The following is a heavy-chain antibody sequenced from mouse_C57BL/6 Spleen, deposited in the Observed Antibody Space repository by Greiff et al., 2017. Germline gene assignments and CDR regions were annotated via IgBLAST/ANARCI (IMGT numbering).Heavy chain of an antibody. Sequence: QVQLQQPGAELVKPGASVKVSCKASGYTFTSYWMHWVKQRPGQGLEWIGRIHHSDSDTNYNQKFKGKATLTVDKSSSTDYMQLSSLTSEDSAVYYCAIANWDYWYFDVWGTGTTVTVSS. D-gene: IGHD4-1*01. J-gene: IGHJ1*03. CDR1: GYTFTSYW. CDR2: IHHSDSDT. V-gene: IGHV1-74*01. CDR3: AIANWDYWYFDV.